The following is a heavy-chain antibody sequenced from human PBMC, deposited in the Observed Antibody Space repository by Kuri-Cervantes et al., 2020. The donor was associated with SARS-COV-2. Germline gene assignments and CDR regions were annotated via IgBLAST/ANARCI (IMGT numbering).Heavy chain of an antibody. CDR1: GFTFTDYA. V-gene: IGHV3-30*04. CDR2: ISYDGNNK. J-gene: IGHJ6*03. CDR3: ARDMTFDEYGDYFYYYTDV. Sequence: GESLKISCAASGFTFTDYAMHWVRQAPGQGLEWVAAISYDGNNKYFADSVRGRFTVSRDNSKNTLYLEMDGLRPEDTAVYYCARDMTFDEYGDYFYYYTDVWGKGTTVTVSS. D-gene: IGHD3-16*01.